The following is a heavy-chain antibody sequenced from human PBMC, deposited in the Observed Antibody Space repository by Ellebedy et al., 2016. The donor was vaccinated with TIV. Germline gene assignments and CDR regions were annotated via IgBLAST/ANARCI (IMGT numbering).Heavy chain of an antibody. J-gene: IGHJ3*02. CDR3: ARDMAWGNERVNDAFDI. Sequence: GESLKISCTASGFTFTPYSMNWVRQAPGKGLEWISYISGSSITLYYADSVKGRFTISRDNAKNSLYRQMNGLGAEDTAVHFCARDMAWGNERVNDAFDIWGHGTLVTVSS. CDR1: GFTFTPYS. CDR2: ISGSSITL. V-gene: IGHV3-48*04. D-gene: IGHD7-27*01.